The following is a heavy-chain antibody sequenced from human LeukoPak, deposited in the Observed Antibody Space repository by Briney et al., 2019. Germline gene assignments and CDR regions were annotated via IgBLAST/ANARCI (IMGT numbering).Heavy chain of an antibody. J-gene: IGHJ4*02. CDR1: GYTFTGYY. CDR2: INPNSGGT. Sequence: GASVKVSCRASGYTFTGYYMHWVRQAPGQGLEWMGWINPNSGGTNYAQKFQGRVTVTRDTSISTAYMELSRLRSDDTAVYYCARLQQLVAFDYWGQGTLVTVSS. CDR3: ARLQQLVAFDY. V-gene: IGHV1-2*02. D-gene: IGHD6-6*01.